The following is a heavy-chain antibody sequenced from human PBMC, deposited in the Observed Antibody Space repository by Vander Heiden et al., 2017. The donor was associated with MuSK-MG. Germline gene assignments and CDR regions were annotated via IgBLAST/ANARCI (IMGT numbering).Heavy chain of an antibody. J-gene: IGHJ3*02. V-gene: IGHV1-69*12. CDR1: GGTFTSYA. CDR3: ASDATTAIAVAAPNAFDI. CDR2: IIPIFGTA. Sequence: QVQLVQSGAAVKKPGSSVQVPCKASGGTFTSYAISWVRQAPGQGLEWMGGIIPIFGTANYAQKFQGRVTITADESTSTAYMELSSLRSEDTAVYYCASDATTAIAVAAPNAFDIWGQGTMGTVSS. D-gene: IGHD6-19*01.